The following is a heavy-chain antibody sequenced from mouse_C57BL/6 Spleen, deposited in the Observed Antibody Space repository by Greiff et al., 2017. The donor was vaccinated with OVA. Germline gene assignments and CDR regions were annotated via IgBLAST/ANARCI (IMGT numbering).Heavy chain of an antibody. J-gene: IGHJ1*03. CDR2: INPSTGGT. CDR1: GYSFTGYY. Sequence: VQLQQSGPELVKPGASVKISCKASGYSFTGYYMNWVKQSPEKSLEWIGEINPSTGGTTYNQKFKAKATLTVDKSSSTAYMQLKSLTSEDSAVYYCAIYDYDWYFDVWGTGTTVTVSS. D-gene: IGHD2-4*01. V-gene: IGHV1-42*01. CDR3: AIYDYDWYFDV.